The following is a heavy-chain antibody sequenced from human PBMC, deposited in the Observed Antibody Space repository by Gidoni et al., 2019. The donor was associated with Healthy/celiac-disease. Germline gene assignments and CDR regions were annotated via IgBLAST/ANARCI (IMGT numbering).Heavy chain of an antibody. CDR3: AKDTLEWYTLTGMDV. D-gene: IGHD3-3*01. J-gene: IGHJ6*02. CDR1: GFTFSSYA. CDR2: ISGSGGST. Sequence: EVQLVESGGGLVQPGGSLRLSCAASGFTFSSYAMSWVRQAPGKGLELCSAISGSGGSTYYADSGKGRFTISRDNSKNTLYLQMNSLRAEDTAVYYCAKDTLEWYTLTGMDVWGQGTTVTVSS. V-gene: IGHV3-23*04.